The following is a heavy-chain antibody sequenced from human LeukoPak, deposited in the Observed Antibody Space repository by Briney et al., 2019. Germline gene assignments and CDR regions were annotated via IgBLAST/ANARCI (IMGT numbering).Heavy chain of an antibody. Sequence: SETLSLTCTVSGGSISSYYWSWIRQPPGKGLEWIGYIYYSGSTNYNPSLKSRVTISVDTSKNQFSLKLSSVTAADTAVYYCARDSRITMIPLYKDAFDIWGQGTMVTVSS. J-gene: IGHJ3*02. D-gene: IGHD3-22*01. V-gene: IGHV4-59*01. CDR3: ARDSRITMIPLYKDAFDI. CDR2: IYYSGST. CDR1: GGSISSYY.